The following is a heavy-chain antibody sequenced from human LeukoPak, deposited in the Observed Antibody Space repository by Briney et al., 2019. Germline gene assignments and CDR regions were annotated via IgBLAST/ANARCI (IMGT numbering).Heavy chain of an antibody. Sequence: SETLSLTCAVYGGSFSGYYWSWIRQPPGKGLEWIGEINHSGNTNYNPSLKSRVTISVDTSKNQFSLKLSSVTAADTAVYYCARGKEVNWFDPWGQGTLVTVSS. CDR3: ARGKEVNWFDP. J-gene: IGHJ5*02. CDR1: GGSFSGYY. V-gene: IGHV4-34*01. CDR2: INHSGNT.